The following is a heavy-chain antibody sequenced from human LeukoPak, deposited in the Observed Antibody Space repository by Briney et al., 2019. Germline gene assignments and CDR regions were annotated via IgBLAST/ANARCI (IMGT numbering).Heavy chain of an antibody. Sequence: GGSLRLSCAASGFTFSSYSMNWVRQAPGKGLEWVSSISSSSSYIYYADSVKGRFTISRDNAKNSLYLQMNSLRAEDTALYYCAKDIEGSGSYYSYSFDYWGQGTLVTVSS. CDR1: GFTFSSYS. V-gene: IGHV3-21*04. J-gene: IGHJ4*02. CDR2: ISSSSSYI. D-gene: IGHD3-10*01. CDR3: AKDIEGSGSYYSYSFDY.